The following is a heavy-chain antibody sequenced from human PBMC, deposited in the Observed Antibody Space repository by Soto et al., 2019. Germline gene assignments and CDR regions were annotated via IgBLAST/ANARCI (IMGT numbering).Heavy chain of an antibody. CDR3: ARRITMVRGPYYYYAMDV. D-gene: IGHD3-10*01. Sequence: GGSLRLSCAASGFTFSSHTMNWGRHAPGKGLEWVSYITSTSSTKYYADSVKGRFTISRDNAKNSLYLQMNSLRDEDTAVYYCARRITMVRGPYYYYAMDVWGQGTTVTVSS. CDR1: GFTFSSHT. V-gene: IGHV3-48*02. CDR2: ITSTSSTK. J-gene: IGHJ6*02.